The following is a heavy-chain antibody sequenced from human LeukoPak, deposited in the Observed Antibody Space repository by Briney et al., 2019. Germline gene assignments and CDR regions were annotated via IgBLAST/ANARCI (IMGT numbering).Heavy chain of an antibody. J-gene: IGHJ4*02. CDR1: GFTFSTYG. V-gene: IGHV3-30*02. CDR2: IRYDGSKT. Sequence: PGGSLRLSCAASGFTFSTYGIHWARQAPGKGLEWVAFIRYDGSKTYYADSVKGRFTISRDNSKNTLYLQMNSLRAEDTAVYYCATSPPTRYDSSGYYLDYWGQGTLVTVSS. CDR3: ATSPPTRYDSSGYYLDY. D-gene: IGHD3-22*01.